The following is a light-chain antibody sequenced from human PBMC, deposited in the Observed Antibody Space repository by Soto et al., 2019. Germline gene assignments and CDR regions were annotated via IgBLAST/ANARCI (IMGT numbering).Light chain of an antibody. V-gene: IGKV3-11*01. CDR2: DAS. CDR3: QQLTDWPPQWT. CDR1: QSISSY. Sequence: EVVLSKSPDTLSLTPGERATLSCRASQSISSYLAWYQQKPGQAPRLLIYDASSRATGIPARFSGSGSETDFTLTISSLEPEDFAVYYCQQLTDWPPQWTFGQGTKVDIK. J-gene: IGKJ1*01.